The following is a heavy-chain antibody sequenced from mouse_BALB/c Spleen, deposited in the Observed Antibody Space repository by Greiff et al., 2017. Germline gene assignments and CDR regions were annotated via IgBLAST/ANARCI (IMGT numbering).Heavy chain of an antibody. CDR3: ARDYYGSSQYFDV. CDR1: GFTFSDYY. J-gene: IGHJ1*01. Sequence: DVKLVESGGGLVKPGGSLKLSCAASGFTFSDYYMYWVRQTPEKRLEWVATISDGGSYTYYPDSVKGRFTISRDNAKNNLYLQMSSLKSEDTAMYDCARDYYGSSQYFDVWGEGTTVTVSS. D-gene: IGHD1-1*01. V-gene: IGHV5-4*02. CDR2: ISDGGSYT.